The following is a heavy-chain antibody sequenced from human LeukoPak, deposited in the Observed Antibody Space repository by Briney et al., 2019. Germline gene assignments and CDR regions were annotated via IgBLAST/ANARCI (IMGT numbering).Heavy chain of an antibody. Sequence: PGGSLRLSCAASGFTFSDYYMSWIRQAPGKGLERVSYISSSGSTIYYADSVKGRFTISRDNAKNSLYLQMNSLRAEDTAVYYCASFRIAARRRGIDAFDIWGQGTMVTVSS. CDR3: ASFRIAARRRGIDAFDI. CDR1: GFTFSDYY. J-gene: IGHJ3*02. CDR2: ISSSGSTI. V-gene: IGHV3-11*04. D-gene: IGHD6-6*01.